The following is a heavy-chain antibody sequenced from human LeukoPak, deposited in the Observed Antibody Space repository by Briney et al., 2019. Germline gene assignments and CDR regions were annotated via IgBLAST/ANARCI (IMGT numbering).Heavy chain of an antibody. CDR2: ISGSGGST. Sequence: PGGSLRLSCAASGFTFSSYAMSWVRQAPGKGLEWVSAISGSGGSTYYADSVKGRFTISRDNSKNTLYVQMNSLRAGDTAVYYCAKGNYYDSSGYYYFDYWGQGTLVTVSS. CDR3: AKGNYYDSSGYYYFDY. J-gene: IGHJ4*02. CDR1: GFTFSSYA. V-gene: IGHV3-23*01. D-gene: IGHD3-22*01.